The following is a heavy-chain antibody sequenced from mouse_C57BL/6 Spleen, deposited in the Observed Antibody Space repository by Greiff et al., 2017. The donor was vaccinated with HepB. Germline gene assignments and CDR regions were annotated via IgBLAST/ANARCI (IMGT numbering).Heavy chain of an antibody. V-gene: IGHV1-26*01. J-gene: IGHJ3*01. CDR2: INPNNGGT. CDR3: VSYYSFAY. CDR1: GYTFTDYY. D-gene: IGHD2-12*01. Sequence: EVQLQQSGPELVKPGASVKISCKASGYTFTDYYMNWVKQSHGKSLEWIGDINPNNGGTSYNQKFKGKATLTVDKSSSTAYMELRSLTSEDSAVYYCVSYYSFAYWGQGTLVTVSA.